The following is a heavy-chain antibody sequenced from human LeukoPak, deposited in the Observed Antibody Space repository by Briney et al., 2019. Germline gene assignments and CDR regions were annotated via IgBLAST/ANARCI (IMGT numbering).Heavy chain of an antibody. CDR2: VYASGTT. J-gene: IGHJ4*02. Sequence: SETLSLTCSVSGVSINPYYWSWIRQSAGKGLEWIGRVYASGTTNYHPSLNGRVTLSVDMSKNHFSLRLSSVIAADTAVYYCARDQGYTYGQTHYFDLWGQGILVTVSS. CDR3: ARDQGYTYGQTHYFDL. D-gene: IGHD5-18*01. V-gene: IGHV4-4*07. CDR1: GVSINPYY.